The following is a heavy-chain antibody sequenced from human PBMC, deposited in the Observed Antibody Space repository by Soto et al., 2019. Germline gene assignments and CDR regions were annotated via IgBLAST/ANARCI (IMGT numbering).Heavy chain of an antibody. CDR2: INPSGGST. D-gene: IGHD6-19*01. CDR1: GYTFTSYY. CDR3: ARGTPPVADFDY. V-gene: IGHV1-46*01. Sequence: ASVKVSCKASGYTFTSYYMHCVRQAPGQVLEWMGIINPSGGSTSYAQKFQGRVTMTRDTSTSTVHMELSSLRSEDTAVYYCARGTPPVADFDYWGQGTLVTVSS. J-gene: IGHJ4*02.